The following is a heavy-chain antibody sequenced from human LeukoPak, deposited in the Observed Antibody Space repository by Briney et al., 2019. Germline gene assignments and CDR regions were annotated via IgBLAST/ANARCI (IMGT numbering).Heavy chain of an antibody. Sequence: SETMSLTCAVYGGSFSGYCWSWIRQPPGKGLEWIGEINHSGSTNYNPSLKSRVTISVATSKNQFSLKLSSVTAADTAVYYCARGGGVYRSPDYWGQGTLVTVSS. J-gene: IGHJ4*02. CDR2: INHSGST. D-gene: IGHD2-8*02. V-gene: IGHV4-34*01. CDR3: ARGGGVYRSPDY. CDR1: GGSFSGYC.